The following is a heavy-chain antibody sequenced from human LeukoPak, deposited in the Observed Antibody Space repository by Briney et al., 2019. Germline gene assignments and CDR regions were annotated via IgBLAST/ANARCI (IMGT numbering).Heavy chain of an antibody. CDR2: ISGSGGST. J-gene: IGHJ4*02. D-gene: IGHD5-12*01. V-gene: IGHV3-23*01. CDR1: GFTFSSYA. Sequence: GGSLRLSCAASGFTFSSYAMSWVRQAPGKGLEWVSAISGSGGSTYYADSVKGQFTISRDNSRNTLYLQMNSLRAEDTAVYYCARDSRSRATSFDYWGQGTLVTVSS. CDR3: ARDSRSRATSFDY.